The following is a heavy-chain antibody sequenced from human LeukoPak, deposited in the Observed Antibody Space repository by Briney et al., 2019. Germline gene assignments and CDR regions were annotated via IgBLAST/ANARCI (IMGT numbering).Heavy chain of an antibody. D-gene: IGHD6-13*01. J-gene: IGHJ4*02. Sequence: ASVTVSCKTSGYTFTSYYMHWVRQAPGQGLEWMGIINPSGGSTSYAQKFQGRVTMTRDTSTSTVYMELSSLRSEDTAVYYCASSRLAAAGTSAFDYWGQGTLVTVSS. CDR2: INPSGGST. CDR3: ASSRLAAAGTSAFDY. V-gene: IGHV1-46*01. CDR1: GYTFTSYY.